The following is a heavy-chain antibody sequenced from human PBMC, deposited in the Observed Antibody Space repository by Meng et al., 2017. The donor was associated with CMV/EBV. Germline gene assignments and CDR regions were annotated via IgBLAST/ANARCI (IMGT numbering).Heavy chain of an antibody. CDR1: GGTFSSYA. CDR2: IIPILGIA. CDR3: ASAVGWLGCYYYGMDV. J-gene: IGHJ6*02. V-gene: IGHV1-69*10. Sequence: SVKVSCKASGGTFSSYAISWVRQAPGQGLEWMGGIIPILGIANYAQKFQGRVTITADKSTSTAYMELSSLRSEDTAVYYCASAVGWLGCYYYGMDVWGQGTTVTVSS. D-gene: IGHD6-19*01.